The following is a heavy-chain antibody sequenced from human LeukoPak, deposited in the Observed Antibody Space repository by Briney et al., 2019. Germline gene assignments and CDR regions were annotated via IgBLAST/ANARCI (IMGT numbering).Heavy chain of an antibody. CDR2: ISAYNGNT. J-gene: IGHJ4*02. CDR1: GYTFTNYG. D-gene: IGHD2-2*01. Sequence: GFSVTVSCKASGYTFTNYGISWVRQAPRQGLEWMGWISAYNGNTNYAQKLQGRVTMTTDTSTSTAYMELRSLRSDDTAVYYCARDMGVPAASYYFDYWGQATLATVSS. CDR3: ARDMGVPAASYYFDY. V-gene: IGHV1-18*01.